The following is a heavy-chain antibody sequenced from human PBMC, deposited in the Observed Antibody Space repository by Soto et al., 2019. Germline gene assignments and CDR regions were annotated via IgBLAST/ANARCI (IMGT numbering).Heavy chain of an antibody. V-gene: IGHV2-26*01. CDR3: VRMNSDSYHFYYAMDV. D-gene: IGHD3-9*01. CDR2: IFSDAER. CDR1: GFSLTTGRMG. Sequence: QVTLKDSGPVLVKPTETLTLTCTVSGFSLTTGRMGVSWIRQPPGKALEWLAHIFSDAERSYSTSVQSRLTISKDTSGSQVVLSMTNVDPVDTGTYYCVRMNSDSYHFYYAMDVWGHGTTVTVSS. J-gene: IGHJ6*02.